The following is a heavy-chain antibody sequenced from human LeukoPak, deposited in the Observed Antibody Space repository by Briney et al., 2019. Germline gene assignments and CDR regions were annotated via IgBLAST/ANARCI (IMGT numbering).Heavy chain of an antibody. D-gene: IGHD6-6*01. CDR2: IYYSGST. V-gene: IGHV4-39*02. Sequence: SETLSLTCTVSGGSISSSSYYWGWIRQPPGKGLEWIGSIYYSGSTYYNPSLKSRVIISVDTSKNQFSLKLSSVTAADTAVYYCAREYSSSPDYWGQGTLVTVSS. J-gene: IGHJ4*02. CDR3: AREYSSSPDY. CDR1: GGSISSSSYY.